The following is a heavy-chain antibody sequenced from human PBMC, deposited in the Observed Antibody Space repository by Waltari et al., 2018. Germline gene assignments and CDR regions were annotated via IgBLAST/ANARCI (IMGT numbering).Heavy chain of an antibody. J-gene: IGHJ6*02. CDR1: GGSFQYYV. V-gene: IGHV4-34*01. Sequence: QVQLQQWGAGLLKPSETLSLTCDLYGGSFQYYVWSWIRQSPGKGLEWIGEIDHHGITTYNPSLESRVGISVDSSTNQLLMNMTSVTVADTAVYFCARCDFWLRGLDLWGQGTTVTVSS. CDR2: IDHHGIT. CDR3: ARCDFWLRGLDL. D-gene: IGHD3-3*01.